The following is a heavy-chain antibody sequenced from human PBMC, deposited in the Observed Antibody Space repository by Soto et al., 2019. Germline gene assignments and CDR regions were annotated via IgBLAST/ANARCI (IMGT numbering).Heavy chain of an antibody. J-gene: IGHJ4*02. D-gene: IGHD2-15*01. CDR3: AKDSEDCRGGSGSPGFDY. V-gene: IGHV3-23*01. Sequence: EVQLLESGGGLVQPGGSLRLSCAASGFTFSSYAMSWVRQAPGKGLEWVSAIRCSGGSTYYADSVKGRFTISRDNSNNTLYLQMNSLRAEDTAVDYCAKDSEDCRGGSGSPGFDYRGQGTLVTVSS. CDR1: GFTFSSYA. CDR2: IRCSGGST.